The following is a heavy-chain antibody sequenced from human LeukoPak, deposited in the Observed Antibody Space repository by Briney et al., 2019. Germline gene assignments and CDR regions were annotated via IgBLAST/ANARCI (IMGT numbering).Heavy chain of an antibody. CDR3: ARGAPHSIGIAAAGPFDP. J-gene: IGHJ5*02. CDR2: IYHSGST. CDR1: GYSISSGYY. D-gene: IGHD6-13*01. Sequence: SETLSLTCTVSGYSISSGYYWGCIRQPPGKGLEWIGSIYHSGSTYYNPSLKSRVTISVDTSKNQFSLKLSSVTAADTAVYYCARGAPHSIGIAAAGPFDPWGQGTLVTVSS. V-gene: IGHV4-38-2*02.